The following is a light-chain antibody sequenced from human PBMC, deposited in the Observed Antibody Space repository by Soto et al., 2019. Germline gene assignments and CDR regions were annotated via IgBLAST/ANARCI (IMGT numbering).Light chain of an antibody. V-gene: IGLV2-11*01. J-gene: IGLJ1*01. CDR2: SVT. CDR1: NSDVGGYNS. Sequence: SALTQPRSVSGSPGQSVTISCSGTNSDVGGYNSVGWYQQKPGEAPKLLLYSVTKRPSGVPDRFSGSKSGNMASLIISGLQAEDEADYYCCSYAGSSTNYVFGTGTKLTVL. CDR3: CSYAGSSTNYV.